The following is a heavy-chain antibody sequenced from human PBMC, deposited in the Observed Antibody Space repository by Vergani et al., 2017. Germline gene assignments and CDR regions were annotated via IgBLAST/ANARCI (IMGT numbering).Heavy chain of an antibody. CDR1: GFTFVDYA. V-gene: IGHV3-9*01. Sequence: EVQLVESGGGLVQPGRSLRLSCTASGFTFVDYAMHWVRQAPGKGLEWVSGISWNSGNIGYGDSVKGRFTISRDNAKNSLYLQMNSLRAEYTAVYYCARDGSSSQSFYYYYYMDVWGKGTTVTVSS. CDR2: ISWNSGNI. D-gene: IGHD6-6*01. CDR3: ARDGSSSQSFYYYYYMDV. J-gene: IGHJ6*03.